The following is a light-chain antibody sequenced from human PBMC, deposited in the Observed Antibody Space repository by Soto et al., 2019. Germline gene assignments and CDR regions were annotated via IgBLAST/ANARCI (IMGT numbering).Light chain of an antibody. CDR2: AAS. CDR1: QSISSY. Sequence: DIQMTQSPSSLSASVGDRVTITCRASQSISSYLNWYQQKPGKAPKLLIYAASSLQSGVSSRFSGSGSGIDFTLAISSLQPEDFETYYCPQSYSTPVNFGQGTKLEIK. CDR3: PQSYSTPVN. J-gene: IGKJ2*01. V-gene: IGKV1-39*01.